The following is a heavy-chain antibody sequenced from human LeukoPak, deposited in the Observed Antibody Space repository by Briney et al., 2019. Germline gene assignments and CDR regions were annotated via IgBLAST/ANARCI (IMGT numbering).Heavy chain of an antibody. CDR2: INHSGST. J-gene: IGHJ4*02. CDR1: GGSFSGYY. D-gene: IGHD6-19*01. V-gene: IGHV4-34*01. Sequence: SETLSLTCAVYGGSFSGYYWSWIRQPPGKGLEWIGEINHSGSTNYNPSLKSRVTISVDTSKNQFSLKLSSVTAADTAVYYCARGAVADFDYWGQGTLVTVSS. CDR3: ARGAVADFDY.